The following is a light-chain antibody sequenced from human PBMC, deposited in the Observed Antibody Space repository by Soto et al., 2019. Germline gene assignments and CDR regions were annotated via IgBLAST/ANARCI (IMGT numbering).Light chain of an antibody. CDR1: QSIISSY. J-gene: IGKJ1*01. V-gene: IGKV3-20*01. Sequence: EIVLAESAGSVSLSGGERVTLSCRASQSIISSYLGWYQQKPGQAPRLLIYGASSRPTGIPDRFSGSGSGTDFTLTISRLEPEDFAVYYCQQYGYTPRTFAQGTKVDIK. CDR3: QQYGYTPRT. CDR2: GAS.